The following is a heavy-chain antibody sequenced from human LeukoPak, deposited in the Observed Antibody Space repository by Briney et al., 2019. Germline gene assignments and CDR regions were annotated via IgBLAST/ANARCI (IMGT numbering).Heavy chain of an antibody. CDR1: GFTFGDYA. CDR3: TRISHSSGWYRPAYYYGMDA. J-gene: IGHJ6*02. CDR2: IRSKAYGGTT. D-gene: IGHD6-19*01. V-gene: IGHV3-49*04. Sequence: GGSLRLSCTASGFTFGDYAMSWVRQAPGKGLEWVGFIRSKAYGGTTEYAASVKGRFTISRDDSKSIAYLQMNSLKTEDTAVYYCTRISHSSGWYRPAYYYGMDAWGQGTTVTVSS.